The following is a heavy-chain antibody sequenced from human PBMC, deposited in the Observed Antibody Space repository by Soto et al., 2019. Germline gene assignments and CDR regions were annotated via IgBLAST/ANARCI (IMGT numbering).Heavy chain of an antibody. Sequence: VSGPTLVNPTQTLTLTCTFSGFSLSTSRVGVAWIRQPPGKALEWLAIIYWDDDKRNSPSLRSRLAITKDTSKNQVALIMTSLDPVDTATYYCAHIMITFGGVIALDAFDIWGQGTMVTVSS. CDR2: IYWDDDK. J-gene: IGHJ3*02. CDR1: GFSLSTSRVG. CDR3: AHIMITFGGVIALDAFDI. V-gene: IGHV2-5*02. D-gene: IGHD3-16*02.